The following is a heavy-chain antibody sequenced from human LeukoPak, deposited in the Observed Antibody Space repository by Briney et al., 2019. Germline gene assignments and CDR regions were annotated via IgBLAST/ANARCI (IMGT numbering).Heavy chain of an antibody. CDR2: ISYDGSNK. CDR3: ARGTTVTTYLATNAFDI. D-gene: IGHD4-17*01. CDR1: GFTFSSYA. Sequence: ALRLSCAASGFTFSSYAMHWVRQAPGKGLEWVAVISYDGSNKYYADSVKGRFTISRDNSKNTLYLQMNSLRAEDTAVYYCARGTTVTTYLATNAFDIWGQGTMVTVSS. V-gene: IGHV3-30-3*01. J-gene: IGHJ3*02.